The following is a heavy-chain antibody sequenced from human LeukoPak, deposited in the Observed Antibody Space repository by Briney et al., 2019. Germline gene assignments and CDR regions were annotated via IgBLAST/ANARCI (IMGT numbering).Heavy chain of an antibody. V-gene: IGHV3-9*01. Sequence: GGSLRLYCAASGFTFDDYAMHWVRQAPGKGLEWVSGISWNSGSIGYADSVKGRFTISRDNAKNSLYLQMNSLRAEDTALYYCAKDIKVRGVIMSKNYWGQGTLVTVSS. CDR3: AKDIKVRGVIMSKNY. D-gene: IGHD3-10*01. J-gene: IGHJ4*02. CDR1: GFTFDDYA. CDR2: ISWNSGSI.